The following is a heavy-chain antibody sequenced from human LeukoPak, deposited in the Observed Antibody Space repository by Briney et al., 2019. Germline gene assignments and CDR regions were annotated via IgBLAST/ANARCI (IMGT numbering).Heavy chain of an antibody. CDR3: ARDGSSGGYFDY. V-gene: IGHV3-30*01. CDR1: GFTFSSYT. Sequence: GGSLRLSCAASGFTFSSYTMHWVRQAPGKGLEWVAVISYDGSSKYYADSVKGRFTISRDNSKNTLYLQMNSLRAEDTAVYYCARDGSSGGYFDYWGQGTLVTVSS. D-gene: IGHD6-13*01. J-gene: IGHJ4*02. CDR2: ISYDGSSK.